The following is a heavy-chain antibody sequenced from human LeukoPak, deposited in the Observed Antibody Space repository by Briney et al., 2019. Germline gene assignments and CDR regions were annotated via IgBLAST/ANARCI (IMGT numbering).Heavy chain of an antibody. V-gene: IGHV1-69*04. J-gene: IGHJ4*02. CDR2: IIPILGIA. Sequence: GASVNVSCKASGGTFSSYAISWVRQAPGQGLEWMGRIIPILGIANYAQKFQGRVTITADKSTSTAYMELSSLRSEDTAVYYCARTNIVAAEDYYDSSGYSYWGQGTLVTVSS. CDR3: ARTNIVAAEDYYDSSGYSY. CDR1: GGTFSSYA. D-gene: IGHD3-22*01.